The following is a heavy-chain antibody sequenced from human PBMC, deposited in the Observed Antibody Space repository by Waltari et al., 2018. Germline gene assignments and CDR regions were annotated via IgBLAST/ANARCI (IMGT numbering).Heavy chain of an antibody. D-gene: IGHD6-13*01. CDR1: GYSISSGYY. Sequence: QVQLQESGPGLVKPSETLSLTCAVSGYSISSGYYWGWIRPPPGKGLEWIGSIYHSGRTYYNPALKSRVTISVDTSKNQFSLKLSSVTAADTAVYYCAGQPIAAPYNDAFDIWGQGTMVTVSS. V-gene: IGHV4-38-2*01. CDR2: IYHSGRT. J-gene: IGHJ3*02. CDR3: AGQPIAAPYNDAFDI.